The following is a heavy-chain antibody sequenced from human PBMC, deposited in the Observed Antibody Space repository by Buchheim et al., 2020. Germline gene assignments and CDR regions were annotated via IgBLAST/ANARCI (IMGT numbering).Heavy chain of an antibody. Sequence: QVQLQESGPGLVKPSQTLSLTCAVSGGSIISGANYWSWIRQHPGKGLEWIGYIYYSGSTFFNPSLKSRVIMSIDISKNQFSLNLRSVTAADTAVYFCARESGMGNFDYWGQGTL. V-gene: IGHV4-31*11. CDR3: ARESGMGNFDY. D-gene: IGHD3-10*01. CDR1: GGSIISGANY. J-gene: IGHJ4*02. CDR2: IYYSGST.